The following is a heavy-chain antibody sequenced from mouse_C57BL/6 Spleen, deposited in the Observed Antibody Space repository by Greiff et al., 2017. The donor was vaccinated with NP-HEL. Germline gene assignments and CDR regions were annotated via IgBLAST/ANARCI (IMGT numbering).Heavy chain of an antibody. J-gene: IGHJ4*01. CDR3: VRDAMDY. CDR1: GFTFNTYA. CDR2: IRSKSSNDAT. V-gene: IGHV10-3*01. Sequence: DVHLVESGGGLVQPKGSLKLSCAASGFTFNTYAMHWVRQAPGKGLEWVARIRSKSSNDATYYADSGKDRFTISRDDSQSMLYLQMNNLKTEDTAMYYCVRDAMDYWGQGTSVTVSS.